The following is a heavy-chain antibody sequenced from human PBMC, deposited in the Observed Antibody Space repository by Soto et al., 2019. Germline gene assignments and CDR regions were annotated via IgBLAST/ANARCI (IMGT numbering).Heavy chain of an antibody. CDR3: AGQYSSSWYSSYWYFDL. CDR2: IYSGGST. CDR1: GFTVSSNY. J-gene: IGHJ2*01. Sequence: GGSLRLSCAASGFTVSSNYMSWVRQAPGKGLEWVSVIYSGGSTYYADSVKGRFTISRHNSKNTLYLQMNSLRAEDTAVYYCAGQYSSSWYSSYWYFDLWGRGTLVTVSS. V-gene: IGHV3-53*04. D-gene: IGHD6-13*01.